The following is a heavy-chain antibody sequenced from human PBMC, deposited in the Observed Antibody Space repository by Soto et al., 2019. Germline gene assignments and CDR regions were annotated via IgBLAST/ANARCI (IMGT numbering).Heavy chain of an antibody. CDR2: IYFSGPV. CDR3: ARGGGNYPYYLDY. D-gene: IGHD1-26*01. Sequence: SATLSLTCSVSGDSVGAYFWSWIRQPPGKGLECIGYIYFSGPVTYNPSLERRVTISADTAKSQLSLRLTSVTAADTAVYYCARGGGNYPYYLDYWSQGTLVTVSS. J-gene: IGHJ4*02. CDR1: GDSVGAYF. V-gene: IGHV4-59*02.